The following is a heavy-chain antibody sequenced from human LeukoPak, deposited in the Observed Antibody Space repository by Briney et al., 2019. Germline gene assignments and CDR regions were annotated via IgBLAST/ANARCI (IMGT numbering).Heavy chain of an antibody. D-gene: IGHD6-19*01. CDR3: ARGVGIAVAVGFDY. Sequence: SETPSLTCAVYGGSFSGYYWSWIRQPPGKGLEWIGEINHSGSTNYNPSLKSRVTISVDTSKNQFSLKLSSVTAADTAMYYCARGVGIAVAVGFDYWGQGTLVTVSS. V-gene: IGHV4-34*01. CDR2: INHSGST. CDR1: GGSFSGYY. J-gene: IGHJ4*02.